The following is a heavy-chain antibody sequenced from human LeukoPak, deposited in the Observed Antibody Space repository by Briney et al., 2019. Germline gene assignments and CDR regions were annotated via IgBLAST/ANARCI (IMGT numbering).Heavy chain of an antibody. Sequence: GGSLRLSCAASGFTFSSFAMSWVRQAPGKGLEWVSIIGAGGSKTYYADSVKGRFTISRDNSKNTLYLQMNSLRAEDTAVYYCARDLKETACYDSSGNSGYYYYGMDVWGQGTTVTVSS. D-gene: IGHD3-22*01. CDR1: GFTFSSFA. J-gene: IGHJ6*02. CDR3: ARDLKETACYDSSGNSGYYYYGMDV. V-gene: IGHV3-23*01. CDR2: IGAGGSKT.